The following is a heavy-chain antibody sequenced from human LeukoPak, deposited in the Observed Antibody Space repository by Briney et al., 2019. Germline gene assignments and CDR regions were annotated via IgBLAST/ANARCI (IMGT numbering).Heavy chain of an antibody. CDR3: ARGPPYGDFWSGYYQRSLYYYYYYMDV. CDR2: IYSGGST. J-gene: IGHJ6*03. V-gene: IGHV3-53*01. Sequence: QSGGSLRLSCAASGFTVSSNYMSWVRQAPGKGLEWGSGIYSGGSTYYADSVKGGFTISRDNSRNSMYLQMNSLRAEDTAVYYCARGPPYGDFWSGYYQRSLYYYYYYMDVWGKGTTVTVSS. D-gene: IGHD3-3*01. CDR1: GFTVSSNY.